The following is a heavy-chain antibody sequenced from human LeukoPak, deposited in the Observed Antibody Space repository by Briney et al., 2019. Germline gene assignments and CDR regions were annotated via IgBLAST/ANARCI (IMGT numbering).Heavy chain of an antibody. CDR1: GGSFSGYY. V-gene: IGHV4-34*01. Sequence: PSETLSLTCAVYGGSFSGYYWGWIRQPPGKGLEWIATIHYSGRTYYNPSLKSRGTISVDTSQNQFSLRLSSLTAADTAVYYCARILARQFTSFSDSSPYTYYYMDVWGKGTTVTVSS. J-gene: IGHJ6*03. CDR3: ARILARQFTSFSDSSPYTYYYMDV. CDR2: IHYSGRT. D-gene: IGHD2/OR15-2a*01.